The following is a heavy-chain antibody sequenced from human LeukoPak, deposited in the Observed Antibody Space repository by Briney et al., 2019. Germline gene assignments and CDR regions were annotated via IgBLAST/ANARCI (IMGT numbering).Heavy chain of an antibody. CDR2: IYSGGST. D-gene: IGHD2-21*01. CDR3: AKAPVTSCRGAYCYPFDS. V-gene: IGHV3-66*01. J-gene: IGHJ4*02. Sequence: GGSLRLSCAASGFTVSSNYMSWVRQAPGKGLEWVSVIYSGGSTYYADSVKGRFTISRDNSKSTLYLQMNSLRAEDAAVYFCAKAPVTSCRGAYCYPFDSWGQGTLVTVSS. CDR1: GFTVSSNY.